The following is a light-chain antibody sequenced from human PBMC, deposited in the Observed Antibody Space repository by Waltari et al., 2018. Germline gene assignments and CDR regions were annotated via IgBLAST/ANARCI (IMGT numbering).Light chain of an antibody. CDR3: QQFYITPQT. V-gene: IGKV4-1*01. CDR1: RTVFFSSNNKDF. Sequence: DIVMTQSPDSLAVSLGERATVNCRSIRTVFFSSNNKDFLSWYQQRPGQPPKLLIYWASTRESGVPDRFSGSGSGTNFTLTINGLQAEDVAVYYCQQFYITPQTFGQGTRVEIK. J-gene: IGKJ2*01. CDR2: WAS.